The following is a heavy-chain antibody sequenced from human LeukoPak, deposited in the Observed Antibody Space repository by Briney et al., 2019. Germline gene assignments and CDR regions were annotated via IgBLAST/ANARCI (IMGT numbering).Heavy chain of an antibody. J-gene: IGHJ4*02. Sequence: PSETLSLTCTVSGGSISSYYGSWIRQPPGKGLEWIGYIYYSGSTNYNPSLKSRVTISVDTSKNQFSLKLSSVTAADTAVYYCARVGNYGQYYLDYWGQGTLVTVSS. CDR1: GGSISSYY. V-gene: IGHV4-59*01. CDR3: ARVGNYGQYYLDY. CDR2: IYYSGST. D-gene: IGHD4-17*01.